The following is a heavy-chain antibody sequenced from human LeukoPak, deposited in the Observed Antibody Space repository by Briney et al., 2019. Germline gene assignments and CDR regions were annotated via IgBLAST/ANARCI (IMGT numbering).Heavy chain of an antibody. CDR3: VRESSVWVGPGIGRPLDV. D-gene: IGHD3-16*01. J-gene: IGHJ6*04. V-gene: IGHV3-7*01. CDR2: IKEDGSDK. Sequence: GGSLRLSCAVSGFTFSDYWMTWVRQAPERGLEWVANIKEDGSDKQYVDSVQGRFTISRDNAENSLYLQMNSLRAEDTAVYYCVRESSVWVGPGIGRPLDVWGKGTAVTVSS. CDR1: GFTFSDYW.